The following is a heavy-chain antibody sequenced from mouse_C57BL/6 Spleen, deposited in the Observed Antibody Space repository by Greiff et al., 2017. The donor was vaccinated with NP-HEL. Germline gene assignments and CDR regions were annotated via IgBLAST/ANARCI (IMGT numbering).Heavy chain of an antibody. D-gene: IGHD2-4*01. Sequence: VQLLQSGTVLARPGASVKMSCKTSGYTFTSYWMHWVKQRPGQGLEWIGAIYPGNSDTSYNQKFKGKAKLTAVTSASTAYMELSSLTNEDSAVYYCTRDDYDGPHAMDYWGQGTSVTVSS. CDR3: TRDDYDGPHAMDY. CDR1: GYTFTSYW. J-gene: IGHJ4*01. V-gene: IGHV1-5*01. CDR2: IYPGNSDT.